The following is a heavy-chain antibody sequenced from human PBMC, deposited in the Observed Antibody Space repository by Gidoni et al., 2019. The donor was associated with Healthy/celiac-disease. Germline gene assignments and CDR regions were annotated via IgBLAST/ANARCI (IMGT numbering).Heavy chain of an antibody. J-gene: IGHJ5*02. V-gene: IGHV4-38-2*02. Sequence: QVQLQESGPGLVKPSETLSLTCAVSGYSIISVYYWGWIRQPPGKGLEWIGSIYHSGSTYYNPSLKSRVTISVDTSKNQFSLKLSSVTAADTAVYYCARDMLVGATPPVRPFEPWGQGTLVTVSS. CDR2: IYHSGST. D-gene: IGHD1-26*01. CDR3: ARDMLVGATPPVRPFEP. CDR1: GYSIISVYY.